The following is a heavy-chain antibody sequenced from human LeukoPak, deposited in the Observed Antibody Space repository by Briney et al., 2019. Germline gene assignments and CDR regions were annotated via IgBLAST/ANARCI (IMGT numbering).Heavy chain of an antibody. V-gene: IGHV4-59*08. CDR1: GGAISSYY. J-gene: IGHJ3*02. Sequence: SETLSLTCTVSGGAISSYYWSWVRQPPGKGPEWIGYMFYSGSTNSNPSLKSRLTISVDTSKNQFSLKLSSVTAADTAVYYCARGGLMVHAHDAFDIWGQGTMVTVSS. D-gene: IGHD2-8*01. CDR3: ARGGLMVHAHDAFDI. CDR2: MFYSGST.